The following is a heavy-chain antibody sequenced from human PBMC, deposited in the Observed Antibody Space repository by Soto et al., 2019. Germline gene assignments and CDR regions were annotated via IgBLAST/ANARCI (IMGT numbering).Heavy chain of an antibody. CDR3: ARGVGSGTYYKQYNLFDP. CDR2: INTYNGNT. CDR1: GYTFTNYG. J-gene: IGHJ5*02. Sequence: ASVKVSCKASGYTFTNYGISWVRQAPGQGLEWMGWINTYNGNTNHAQKLQGRVTMTTDTSTSTAYMELRSLRSDDTAVYYCARGVGSGTYYKQYNLFDPWGQGTLVTVSS. D-gene: IGHD3-10*01. V-gene: IGHV1-18*01.